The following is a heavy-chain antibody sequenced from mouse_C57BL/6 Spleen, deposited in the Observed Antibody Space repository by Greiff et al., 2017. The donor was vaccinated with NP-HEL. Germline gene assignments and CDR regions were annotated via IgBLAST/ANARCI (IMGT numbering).Heavy chain of an antibody. V-gene: IGHV5-17*01. CDR1: GFTFSDYG. CDR2: ISSGSSTI. J-gene: IGHJ1*03. D-gene: IGHD2-12*01. CDR3: ARLRLLPYWYFDV. Sequence: EVQLVESGGGLVKPGGSLKLSCAASGFTFSDYGMHWVRQAPEKGLEWVAYISSGSSTIYYADTVKGRFTISRDNAKNTLFLQMTSLRSEDTAMYYCARLRLLPYWYFDVWGTGTTVTVSS.